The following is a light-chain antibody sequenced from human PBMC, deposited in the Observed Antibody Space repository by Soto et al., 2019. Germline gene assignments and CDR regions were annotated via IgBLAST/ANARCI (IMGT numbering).Light chain of an antibody. J-gene: IGKJ5*01. CDR1: QDISNF. Sequence: DIHMTQSPSSLSAPLGDRVTITCRASQDISNFLVWFQQRPGKVPKRLIYSATRLESGVPSRFSGSGSGTEFTLTISSLQPDDFATYYCQQYNSYSPMYTFGQGTRLEIK. CDR2: SAT. CDR3: QQYNSYSPMYT. V-gene: IGKV1-16*01.